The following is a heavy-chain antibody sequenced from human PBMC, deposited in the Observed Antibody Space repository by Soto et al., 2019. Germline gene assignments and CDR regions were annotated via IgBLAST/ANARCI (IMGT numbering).Heavy chain of an antibody. Sequence: QVQLVESGGGVVQPGRSLRLSCAASGFTFSSYAMHWVRQAPGKGLEWVAVISYDGSNKYYADCVKGRFTISRDNSKNTLDLQMNSLRAEDTAVYYCARDPLWGTAMVLWYFDLWGRGTLVTVSS. D-gene: IGHD5-18*01. CDR2: ISYDGSNK. V-gene: IGHV3-30-3*01. J-gene: IGHJ2*01. CDR3: ARDPLWGTAMVLWYFDL. CDR1: GFTFSSYA.